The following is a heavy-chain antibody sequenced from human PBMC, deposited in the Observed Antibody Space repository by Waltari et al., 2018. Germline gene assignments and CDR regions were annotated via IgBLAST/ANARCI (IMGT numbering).Heavy chain of an antibody. CDR1: GFSLSNARMG. Sequence: QVTLKESGPVLVKPTETLTLTCTVSGFSLSNARMGVSWIRQPPGKALEWLAHIFSNDEKSYSTSLKSRLTISKDTSKSQVVLTMTNMDPVDTATYYCARICLYNWNYGVKTRLYYFDYWGQGTLVTVSS. CDR2: IFSNDEK. CDR3: ARICLYNWNYGVKTRLYYFDY. J-gene: IGHJ4*02. V-gene: IGHV2-26*01. D-gene: IGHD1-7*01.